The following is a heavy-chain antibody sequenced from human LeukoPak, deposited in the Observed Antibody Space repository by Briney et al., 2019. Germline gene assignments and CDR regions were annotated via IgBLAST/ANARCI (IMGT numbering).Heavy chain of an antibody. CDR3: ARGVGYYDSSGYWLNWFDP. J-gene: IGHJ5*02. CDR1: GYSISSGYY. CDR2: IYYSGST. Sequence: SETLSLTCAVSGYSISSGYYWSWIRQPPGKGLEWIGYIYYSGSTNYNPSLKSRVTISVDTSKNQFSLKLSSVTAADTAVYYCARGVGYYDSSGYWLNWFDPWGQGTLVTVSS. D-gene: IGHD3-22*01. V-gene: IGHV4-61*01.